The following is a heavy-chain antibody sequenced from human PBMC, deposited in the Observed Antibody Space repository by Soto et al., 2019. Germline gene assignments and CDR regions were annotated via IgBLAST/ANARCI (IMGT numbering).Heavy chain of an antibody. CDR2: ISSSSSYI. CDR1: GFTFSSYS. Sequence: WSLRLSCAASGFTFSSYSMNWVRQAPGKGLEWVSSISSSSSYIYYADSVKGRFTISRDNAKNSLYLQMNSLRAEDTAVYYCARAIVATITGYYYYGMDVWGQGTTVTVSS. V-gene: IGHV3-21*01. J-gene: IGHJ6*02. D-gene: IGHD5-12*01. CDR3: ARAIVATITGYYYYGMDV.